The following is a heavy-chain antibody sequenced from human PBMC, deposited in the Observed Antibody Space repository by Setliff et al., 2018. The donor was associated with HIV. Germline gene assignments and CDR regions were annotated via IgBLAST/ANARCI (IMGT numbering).Heavy chain of an antibody. Sequence: LSLTCTVSGGSITSYYWNWIRQSPGKGLEWIGYIFGSGTTKYNPSVTSRVTISVDASKNQFFLQLISVTAADTAVYYCARQGGYNSPLMVWGQGKLVTVSS. CDR3: ARQGGYNSPLMV. J-gene: IGHJ4*02. CDR2: IFGSGTT. CDR1: GGSITSYY. D-gene: IGHD3-10*01. V-gene: IGHV4-59*08.